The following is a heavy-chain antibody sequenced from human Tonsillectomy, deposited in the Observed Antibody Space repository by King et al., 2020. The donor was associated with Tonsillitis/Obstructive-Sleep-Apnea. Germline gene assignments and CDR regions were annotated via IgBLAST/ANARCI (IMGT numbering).Heavy chain of an antibody. Sequence: QLVQSGAEVKKPGASVKVSCKASGYTFTSYGISWVRQAPGQGLEWMGWISAYNGNTNYAQKLQGRVTMTTDTSTSTAYMELRSLRSDDTAVYYCAREQEGIAAAGTSPPFDYWGQGTLVTVSS. CDR3: AREQEGIAAAGTSPPFDY. CDR2: ISAYNGNT. D-gene: IGHD6-13*01. J-gene: IGHJ4*02. V-gene: IGHV1-18*01. CDR1: GYTFTSYG.